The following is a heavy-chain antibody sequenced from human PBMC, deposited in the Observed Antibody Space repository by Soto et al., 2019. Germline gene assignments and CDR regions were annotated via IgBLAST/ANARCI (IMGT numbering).Heavy chain of an antibody. CDR1: GSTFTSYA. V-gene: IGHV1-3*01. D-gene: IGHD3-10*01. CDR3: ARVLSYYNWFDP. J-gene: IGHJ5*02. Sequence: QVQLVQSGAEVKKPGASVKVSCKASGSTFTSYAMHWVRQAPGQRLEWMGWINAGNGNTKYSQKFQGRVNNTRDTSESTAYMELSSLRSADTAVYYCARVLSYYNWFDPWGQGTLVTVSS. CDR2: INAGNGNT.